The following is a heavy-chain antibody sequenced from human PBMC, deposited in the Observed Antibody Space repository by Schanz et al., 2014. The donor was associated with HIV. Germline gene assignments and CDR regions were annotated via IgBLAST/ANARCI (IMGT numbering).Heavy chain of an antibody. J-gene: IGHJ4*02. CDR2: IGYDGTNK. D-gene: IGHD3-3*01. Sequence: QVQLVESGGGVVQPGTSLRLSCAASGFRFDIFGMHWVRQAPGKGLEWVAIIGYDGTNKYYADSVKGRFTISRDTFKNTVYLQMNSLRSEDTAVYYCAKASESIFGVEGLDFWGQGTLVIVSS. CDR1: GFRFDIFG. CDR3: AKASESIFGVEGLDF. V-gene: IGHV3-30*02.